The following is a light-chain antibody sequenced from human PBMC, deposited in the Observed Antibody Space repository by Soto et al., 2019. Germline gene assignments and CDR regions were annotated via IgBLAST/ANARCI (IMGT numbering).Light chain of an antibody. CDR2: EVS. CDR3: YSYRETSTPWV. V-gene: IGLV2-14*01. CDR1: GSDIGSYNY. J-gene: IGLJ3*02. Sequence: QSALTQPASVSGSPGQSITISCTGTGSDIGSYNYVSWYQQLPGKAPKLLIYEVSNRPSGVSNRFSGSKSDNTASLTISGLQPEDEADYYCYSYRETSTPWVFGGGTKLTVL.